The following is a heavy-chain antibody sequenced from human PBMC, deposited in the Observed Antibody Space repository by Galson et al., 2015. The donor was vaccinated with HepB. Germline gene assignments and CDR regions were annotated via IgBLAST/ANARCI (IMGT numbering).Heavy chain of an antibody. D-gene: IGHD3-3*01. V-gene: IGHV3-7*03. CDR1: GFTFDDYA. CDR2: IKQDGSEK. J-gene: IGHJ6*02. Sequence: SLRLSCAASGFTFDDYAMHWVRQAPGKGLEWVANIKQDGSEKYYVDSVKGRFTISRDNAKNSLYLQMNSLRAEDTAVYYCARDEAVTIFGVVIQYYYYYGMDVWGQGTTVTVSS. CDR3: ARDEAVTIFGVVIQYYYYYGMDV.